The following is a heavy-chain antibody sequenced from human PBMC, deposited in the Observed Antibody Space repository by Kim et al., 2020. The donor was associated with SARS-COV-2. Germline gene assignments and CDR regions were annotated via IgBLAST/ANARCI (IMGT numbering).Heavy chain of an antibody. J-gene: IGHJ6*02. Sequence: SETLSLTCAVYGGSFSGYYWSWIRQPPGKGLEWIGEINNSGSTNYNQSLKSRVTISVDTSKNQFSLKLSSVTAADTAVYYCARWESVVTTYYYYGMDVWGQGTTVTVSS. CDR1: GGSFSGYY. CDR2: INNSGST. CDR3: ARWESVVTTYYYYGMDV. V-gene: IGHV4-34*01. D-gene: IGHD2-15*01.